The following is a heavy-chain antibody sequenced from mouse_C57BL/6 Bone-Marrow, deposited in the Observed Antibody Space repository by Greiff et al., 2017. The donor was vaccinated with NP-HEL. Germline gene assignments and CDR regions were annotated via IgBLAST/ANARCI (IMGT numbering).Heavy chain of an antibody. J-gene: IGHJ4*01. V-gene: IGHV7-1*01. CDR3: ARDAYEYDGRMDY. D-gene: IGHD2-4*01. Sequence: EVKVVESGGGLVQSGRSLRLSCATSGFTFSDFYMEWVRQAPGKGLEWIAASRNKANDYTTEYSASVKGRFIVSRDTSQSILYLQMNALRAEDTAIDYCARDAYEYDGRMDYWGQGTSVTVSS. CDR2: SRNKANDYTT. CDR1: GFTFSDFY.